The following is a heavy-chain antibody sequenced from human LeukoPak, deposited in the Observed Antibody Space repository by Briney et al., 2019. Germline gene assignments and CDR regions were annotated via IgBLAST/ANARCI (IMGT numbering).Heavy chain of an antibody. V-gene: IGHV4-59*01. D-gene: IGHD6-6*01. CDR1: GDSISSYY. J-gene: IGHJ6*02. CDR2: IYYSGSI. CDR3: ARVASSSSRAPPYYYYGMDV. Sequence: SETLSLTCTVSGDSISSYYWSWIRQPPGKGLEWIGYIYYSGSINYNPSLKSRVTISVDTSKNQFSLKLSSVTAADTAVYYCARVASSSSRAPPYYYYGMDVWGQGTTVTVSS.